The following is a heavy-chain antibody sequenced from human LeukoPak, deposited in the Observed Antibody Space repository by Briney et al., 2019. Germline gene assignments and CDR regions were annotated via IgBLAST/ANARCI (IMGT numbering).Heavy chain of an antibody. J-gene: IGHJ4*02. CDR2: ISSTSSYI. V-gene: IGHV3-21*01. CDR1: GFSVSSNY. D-gene: IGHD6-6*01. Sequence: GGSLRLSCAASGFSVSSNYMTWVRQAPGKGLEWVSSISSTSSYIYYADSVKGRFTISRDNAKNSLYLQMNSLRVADTAVYYCARKSSSLGYYFDYWGQGTLVTVSS. CDR3: ARKSSSLGYYFDY.